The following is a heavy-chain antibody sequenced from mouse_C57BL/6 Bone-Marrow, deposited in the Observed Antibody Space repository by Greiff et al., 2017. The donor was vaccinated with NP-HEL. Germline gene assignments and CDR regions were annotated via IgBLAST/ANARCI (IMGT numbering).Heavy chain of an antibody. Sequence: QVQLKQPGAELVKPGASVKLSCKASGYTFTSYWMHWVKQRPGRGLEWIGRIDPNSGGTKYNEKFKSKATLTVDKPSSTAYMQLSSLTSEDSAVYYCATWGLPAWFAYWGQGTLVTVSA. CDR2: IDPNSGGT. J-gene: IGHJ3*01. D-gene: IGHD2-2*01. CDR1: GYTFTSYW. CDR3: ATWGLPAWFAY. V-gene: IGHV1-72*01.